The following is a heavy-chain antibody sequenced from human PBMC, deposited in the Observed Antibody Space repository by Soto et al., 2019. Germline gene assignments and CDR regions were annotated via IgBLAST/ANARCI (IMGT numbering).Heavy chain of an antibody. CDR2: IWSDGSNE. J-gene: IGHJ4*02. CDR3: ARDLRKQRYLDY. V-gene: IGHV3-33*01. CDR1: GFPFSSYG. D-gene: IGHD6-25*01. Sequence: PGGSLRLSCAASGFPFSSYGMHWVRQAPGKGLEWVALIWSDGSNENYADSVKGRFSISRDNSKNTLYLQMNSLRVDDTAVYYCARDLRKQRYLDYWGQGTPVTVSS.